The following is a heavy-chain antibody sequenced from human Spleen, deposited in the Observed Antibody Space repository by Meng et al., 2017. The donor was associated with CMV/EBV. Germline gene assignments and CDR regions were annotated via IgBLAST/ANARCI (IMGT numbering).Heavy chain of an antibody. CDR1: GGSISSYD. V-gene: IGHV4-4*07. CDR2: IYTSGST. Sequence: VQRRGWGPGRLKPSGTLSLPCTVSGGSISSYDWSWIGQPAGKGLEGIGRIYTSGSTNYNPSLKSRVTMSVDTSKNQFSLKLSSVTAADTAVYYCARVSMAAPHTSGYFDYWGQGTLVTVPS. D-gene: IGHD3-10*01. J-gene: IGHJ4*02. CDR3: ARVSMAAPHTSGYFDY.